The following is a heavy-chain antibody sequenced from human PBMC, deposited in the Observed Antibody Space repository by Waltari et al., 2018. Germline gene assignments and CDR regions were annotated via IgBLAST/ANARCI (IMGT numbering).Heavy chain of an antibody. D-gene: IGHD4-17*01. Sequence: QVQLQQWGAGLLKPSGTLSLTCAVYGGSFSGYYWSWIRQPPGKGLEWIGEINHSGSTNYNPSLKSRVTISVDTSKNQFSLKLSSVTAADTAVYYCARREDDYGDPDDAFDIWGQGTMVTVSS. CDR3: ARREDDYGDPDDAFDI. CDR2: INHSGST. J-gene: IGHJ3*02. CDR1: GGSFSGYY. V-gene: IGHV4-34*01.